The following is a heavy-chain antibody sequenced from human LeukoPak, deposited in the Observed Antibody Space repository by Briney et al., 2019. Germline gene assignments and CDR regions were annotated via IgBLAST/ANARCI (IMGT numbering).Heavy chain of an antibody. CDR2: ISSSSSFI. D-gene: IGHD4-17*01. J-gene: IGHJ6*02. V-gene: IGHV3-21*01. Sequence: GGSLRLSCAASGFTFNSYSINWVRQAPGKGLEWVSSISSSSSFIYYADSVKGRFTISRDNSKNTLYLQMNSLRAEDTAVYYCAKEGTTVTTDSYYGMDVWGQGTTFTVSS. CDR3: AKEGTTVTTDSYYGMDV. CDR1: GFTFNSYS.